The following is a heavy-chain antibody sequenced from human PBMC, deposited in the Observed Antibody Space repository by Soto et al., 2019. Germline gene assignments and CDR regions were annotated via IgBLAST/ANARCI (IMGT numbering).Heavy chain of an antibody. J-gene: IGHJ5*02. Sequence: QVQLVQSGAQVKKPGSSVKVSCKASGGTFSSYAISWVRQAPGQGLEWMGGIIPIFGTANYAQKFQGRVTITADESTSTAYMELSSLRSEDTAVYYCARDQADQGYCISTSCYSLWFDPWGQGTLVTVSS. D-gene: IGHD2-2*02. CDR1: GGTFSSYA. CDR2: IIPIFGTA. V-gene: IGHV1-69*12. CDR3: ARDQADQGYCISTSCYSLWFDP.